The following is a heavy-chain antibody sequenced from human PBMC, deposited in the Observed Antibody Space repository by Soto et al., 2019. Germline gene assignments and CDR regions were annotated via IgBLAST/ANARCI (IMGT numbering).Heavy chain of an antibody. D-gene: IGHD3-22*01. Sequence: EVQLVESGGGLVKPGGSLRLSCAASGFTFSNAWMNWVRQAPGKGLEWVGRIKSKTDGGTTDYAAPVKGRFTISRDDSKNTLYLQMNSLKTEDTAVYYCTTDLVFRGYYESSGYPLAFDIWGQGTMVTVSS. CDR3: TTDLVFRGYYESSGYPLAFDI. J-gene: IGHJ3*02. CDR2: IKSKTDGGTT. V-gene: IGHV3-15*07. CDR1: GFTFSNAW.